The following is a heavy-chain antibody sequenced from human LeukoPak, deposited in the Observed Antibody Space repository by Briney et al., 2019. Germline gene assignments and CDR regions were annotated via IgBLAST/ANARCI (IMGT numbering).Heavy chain of an antibody. J-gene: IGHJ5*01. CDR2: TSTHNGNR. D-gene: IGHD3-3*01. CDR1: GYTFSDFG. Sequence: GASVKVSCKASGYTFSDFGISWVRQAPGQGLEWMGWTSTHNGNRNYLQKFQGRVTMTTDTSTSTAYMELNGLTSDDTAVYYCARGAGRDFWSGYCATWGHGTLVTVSS. CDR3: ARGAGRDFWSGYCAT. V-gene: IGHV1-18*01.